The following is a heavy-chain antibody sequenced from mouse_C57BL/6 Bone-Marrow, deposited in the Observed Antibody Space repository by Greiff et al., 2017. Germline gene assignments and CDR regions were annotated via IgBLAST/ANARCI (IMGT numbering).Heavy chain of an antibody. Sequence: QVQLKESGAELARPGASVKLSCKASGYTFTSYGISWVKQRTGQGLEWIGEIYPRSGNTYYNEKFKGKATLTADKSSSTAYMELRSLTSEDSAVYFCARKERIYYGSSYAMDYWGQGTSVTVSS. CDR3: ARKERIYYGSSYAMDY. CDR2: IYPRSGNT. V-gene: IGHV1-81*01. J-gene: IGHJ4*01. D-gene: IGHD1-1*01. CDR1: GYTFTSYG.